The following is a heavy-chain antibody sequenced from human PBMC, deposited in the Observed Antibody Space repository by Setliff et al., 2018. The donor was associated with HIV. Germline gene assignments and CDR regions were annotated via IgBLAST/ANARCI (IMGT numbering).Heavy chain of an antibody. CDR3: SRHGTYYNLFDY. D-gene: IGHD3-10*01. CDR2: VFYNGST. J-gene: IGHJ4*02. CDR1: GGSMTTSSYY. V-gene: IGHV4-39*01. Sequence: SETLSLTCTVSGGSMTTSSYYWSWIRQPPGKGLEWIGSVFYNGSTLYNPSLKSRLTLSVDTSKNQFSLKMHSVTAADTSLYYCSRHGTYYNLFDYWGQGRQVTV.